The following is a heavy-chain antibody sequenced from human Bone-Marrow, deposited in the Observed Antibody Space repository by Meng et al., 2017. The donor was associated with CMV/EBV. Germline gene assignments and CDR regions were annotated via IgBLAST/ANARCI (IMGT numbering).Heavy chain of an antibody. J-gene: IGHJ4*02. D-gene: IGHD3-22*01. CDR2: INHSGST. V-gene: IGHV4-34*01. Sequence: SETLSLTCAVYGGSFSGYYWSWIRQPPGKGLEWIGEINHSGSTNYNPSLKSRVTISVDTSKNQFSLKLSSVTAADTAVYYCARGRDYYDSSGYYYPSFDYWGQGMLVTVSS. CDR3: ARGRDYYDSSGYYYPSFDY. CDR1: GGSFSGYY.